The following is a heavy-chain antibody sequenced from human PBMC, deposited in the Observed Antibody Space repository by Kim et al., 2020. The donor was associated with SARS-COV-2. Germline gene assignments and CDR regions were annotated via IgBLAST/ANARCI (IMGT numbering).Heavy chain of an antibody. Sequence: SETLSLTCAVYGGSFSGYYWSWIRQPPGKGLEWIGEINHSGSTNYNPSLKSRVTISVDTSKNQFFLKLSSVTAADTAVYYCARGGRTTYGSGSYSPRQYYFDYWGQGTLVTVSS. V-gene: IGHV4-34*01. CDR2: INHSGST. CDR3: ARGGRTTYGSGSYSPRQYYFDY. CDR1: GGSFSGYY. D-gene: IGHD3-10*01. J-gene: IGHJ4*02.